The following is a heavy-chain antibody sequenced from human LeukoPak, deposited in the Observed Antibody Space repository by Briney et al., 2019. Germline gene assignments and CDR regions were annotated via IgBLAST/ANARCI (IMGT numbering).Heavy chain of an antibody. Sequence: SETLSLTCAVYGGSFSGYYWSWIRQPPGKGLEWIGEINHSGSTNYNPSLKSRVTISVDTSKNQFSLKLSSVTAADTAVYYCARGNRFGYSSSWYSEYLQHWGQGTLVTVSS. CDR1: GGSFSGYY. CDR2: INHSGST. V-gene: IGHV4-34*01. J-gene: IGHJ1*01. CDR3: ARGNRFGYSSSWYSEYLQH. D-gene: IGHD6-13*01.